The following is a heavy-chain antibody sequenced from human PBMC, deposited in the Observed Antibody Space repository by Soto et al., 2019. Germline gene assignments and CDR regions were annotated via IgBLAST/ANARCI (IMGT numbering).Heavy chain of an antibody. CDR3: ARDQWQWLVHYGMDV. CDR1: GFTFSSYA. V-gene: IGHV3-30-3*01. CDR2: ISYDGSNK. D-gene: IGHD6-19*01. Sequence: PGGSLRLSCAASGFTFSSYAMHWVRQAPGKGLEWVAVISYDGSNKYYADSVKGRFTISRDNSKNTLYLQMNSLRAEDTAVYYCARDQWQWLVHYGMDVWGQGTTVTVSS. J-gene: IGHJ6*02.